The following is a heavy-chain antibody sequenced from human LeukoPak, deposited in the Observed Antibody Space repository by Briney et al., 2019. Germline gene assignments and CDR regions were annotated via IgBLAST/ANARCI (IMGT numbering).Heavy chain of an antibody. CDR2: IYYSGSI. V-gene: IGHV4-28*05. Sequence: PSDTLSLTCAVSGHSITNSNWWGWLRQPPGKGLEWIGYIYYSGSIYYNPSLKSRVTMSVDTSKNQFSLKLTSVTAVDTAVYYCARIRCTTTSCYVDYWGQGTLVTVSS. CDR3: ARIRCTTTSCYVDY. D-gene: IGHD2-2*01. J-gene: IGHJ4*02. CDR1: GHSITNSNW.